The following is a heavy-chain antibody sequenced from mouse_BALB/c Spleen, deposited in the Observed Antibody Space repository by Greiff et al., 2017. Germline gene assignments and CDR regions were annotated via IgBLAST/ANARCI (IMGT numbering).Heavy chain of an antibody. D-gene: IGHD2-12*01. V-gene: IGHV3-2*02. CDR3: ARPYDLYAMDY. CDR1: GYSITSDYA. Sequence: EVKLQESGPGLVKPSQSLSLTCTVTGYSITSDYAWNWIRQFPGNKLEWMGYISYSGSTSYNPSLKSRISITRDTSKNQFFLQLNSVTTEDTATYYCARPYDLYAMDYWGQGTSVTVAS. CDR2: ISYSGST. J-gene: IGHJ4*01.